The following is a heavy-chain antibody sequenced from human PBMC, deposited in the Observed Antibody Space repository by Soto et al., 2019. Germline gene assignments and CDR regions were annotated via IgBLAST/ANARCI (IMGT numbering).Heavy chain of an antibody. J-gene: IGHJ5*02. V-gene: IGHV3-9*01. CDR3: VKGRDSSSSSSFDP. Sequence: PGGSLRLSCAASGFTFESYAMHWVRQAPGKGLEWVSGISWNSGSIGYVDSVRGRFTISRDNAKNSLYLQMNSLRAEDTAFYYCVKGRDSSSSSSFDPWGQGTLVTVSS. D-gene: IGHD6-6*01. CDR1: GFTFESYA. CDR2: ISWNSGSI.